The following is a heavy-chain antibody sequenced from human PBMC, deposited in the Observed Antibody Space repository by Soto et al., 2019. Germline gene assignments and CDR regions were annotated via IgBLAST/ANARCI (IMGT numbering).Heavy chain of an antibody. CDR2: IIPILGIA. V-gene: IGHV1-69*04. D-gene: IGHD1-26*01. Sequence: ASGKGSCKASGGTFSSYTISWVRQAPGQGLEWMGRIIPILGIANYAQKLQGRVTITADKSTSTAYMELSSLRSEDTDVYYCARDSWEGGAFDIWGQGTMVTVS. CDR1: GGTFSSYT. J-gene: IGHJ3*02. CDR3: ARDSWEGGAFDI.